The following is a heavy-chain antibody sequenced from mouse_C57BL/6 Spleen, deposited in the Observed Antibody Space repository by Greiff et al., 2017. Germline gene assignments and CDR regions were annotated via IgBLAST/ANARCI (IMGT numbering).Heavy chain of an antibody. CDR3: ATYYYCSSYPYAMDY. CDR2: INPNYGTT. CDR1: GYSFTDYN. J-gene: IGHJ4*01. D-gene: IGHD1-1*01. V-gene: IGHV1-39*01. Sequence: VQLQQSGPELVKPGASVKISCKASGYSFTDYNMNWVKQSNGKSLEWIGVINPNYGTTSYNQKFKGKATLTVDQTSSTAYMQRNSLTSEDSAVYYCATYYYCSSYPYAMDYWGQGTSVTVSS.